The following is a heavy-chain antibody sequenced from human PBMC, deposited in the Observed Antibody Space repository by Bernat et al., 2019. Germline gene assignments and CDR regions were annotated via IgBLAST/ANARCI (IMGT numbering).Heavy chain of an antibody. D-gene: IGHD5-24*01. Sequence: QVQLVESGGGVVQPGRSLRLSCAASGFTFSNSGMHWVRQAPGKGLEWVAVISYDGSDKYHADSVQGRFTISRDNSKNTLYLQMNSLRAEDTAVYYCARWLKFNEAFDIWGQGTMVTVSS. CDR2: ISYDGSDK. J-gene: IGHJ3*02. V-gene: IGHV3-30*03. CDR1: GFTFSNSG. CDR3: ARWLKFNEAFDI.